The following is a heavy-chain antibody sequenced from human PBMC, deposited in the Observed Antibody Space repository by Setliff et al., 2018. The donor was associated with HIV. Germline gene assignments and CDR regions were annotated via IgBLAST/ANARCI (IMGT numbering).Heavy chain of an antibody. CDR3: AKQGRGYSGYDSYFDS. Sequence: GSLRLSCAASGFTFSSYAMTWVRQAPGKGLEWVSDITSYYVDSVKGRFTISRDKSKNTLDLQMNSLRAEDTAIYYCAKQGRGYSGYDSYFDSWGQGTLVTVSS. CDR2: ITS. D-gene: IGHD5-12*01. J-gene: IGHJ4*02. CDR1: GFTFSSYA. V-gene: IGHV3-23*01.